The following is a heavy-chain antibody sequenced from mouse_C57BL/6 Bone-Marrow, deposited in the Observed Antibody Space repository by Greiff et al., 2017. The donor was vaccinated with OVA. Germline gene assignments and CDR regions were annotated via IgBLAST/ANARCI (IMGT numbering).Heavy chain of an antibody. V-gene: IGHV1-59*01. D-gene: IGHD1-1*01. CDR2: IDPSDSYT. J-gene: IGHJ3*01. Sequence: VQLQQPGAELVRPGTSVKLSCKASGYTFTSYWMHWVKQRPGQGLEWIGVIDPSDSYTNYNQKFKGKATLTVDTSSSTAYMQLSSLTSEDSAVYYCARYGLRYLTGWIAYWGQGTLVTVSA. CDR3: ARYGLRYLTGWIAY. CDR1: GYTFTSYW.